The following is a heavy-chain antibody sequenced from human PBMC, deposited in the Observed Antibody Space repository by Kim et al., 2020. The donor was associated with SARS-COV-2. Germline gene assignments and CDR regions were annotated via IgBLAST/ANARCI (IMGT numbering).Heavy chain of an antibody. D-gene: IGHD3-10*01. J-gene: IGHJ6*02. Sequence: GGSLRLSCAASGFTFSSYAMSWVRQAPGRGLEWASAISGSGGSTYYADSVKGRFTISRDNSKNTLYLQMNSLRAEDTAVYYCAKELLPHYGMDVWGQGTTVTVSS. CDR2: ISGSGGST. CDR1: GFTFSSYA. V-gene: IGHV3-23*01. CDR3: AKELLPHYGMDV.